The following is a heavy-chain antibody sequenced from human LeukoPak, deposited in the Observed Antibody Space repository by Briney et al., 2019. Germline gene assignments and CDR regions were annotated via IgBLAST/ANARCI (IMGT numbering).Heavy chain of an antibody. CDR3: ARIIRTTGYYSNPKSGAFDF. Sequence: PSETLSLTCAVYGGSFSGYYWSWIRQPPGKGLEWIGEINHSGSTNYNQSLKSRVTISVDTSKNQFSLKLTSVTAADTAVYFCARIIRTTGYYSNPKSGAFDFWGQGTPVTVSS. V-gene: IGHV4-34*01. CDR1: GGSFSGYY. D-gene: IGHD3-9*01. CDR2: INHSGST. J-gene: IGHJ4*02.